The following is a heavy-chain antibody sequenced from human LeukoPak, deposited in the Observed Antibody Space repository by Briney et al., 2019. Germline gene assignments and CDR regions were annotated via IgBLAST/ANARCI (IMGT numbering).Heavy chain of an antibody. CDR1: GYTFTGYY. CDR2: INPNSGGT. J-gene: IGHJ6*02. D-gene: IGHD3-10*01. Sequence: ASVTVSFKASGYTFTGYYMHWVRQAPGQGFEWMGWINPNSGGTNYAQKFQGRVTMTRDTSISTAYMELSSLRSEDTAVYYCARATIRSYYGMDVWGQGTTVTVSS. CDR3: ARATIRSYYGMDV. V-gene: IGHV1-2*02.